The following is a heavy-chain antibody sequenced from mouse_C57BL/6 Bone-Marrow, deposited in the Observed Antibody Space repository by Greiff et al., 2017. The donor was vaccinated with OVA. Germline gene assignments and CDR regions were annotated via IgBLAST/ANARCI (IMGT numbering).Heavy chain of an antibody. CDR1: GFTFSSYG. V-gene: IGHV5-6*01. CDR2: ISSGGSYT. Sequence: EVKLMESGGDLVKPGGSLKLSCAASGFTFSSYGMSWVRQTPDKRLEWVATISSGGSYTYYPDSVKGRFPISRDNAKNTLYLQMSSLKSEDTAMYYCARQGLLRTFAYWGQGTLVTVSA. J-gene: IGHJ3*01. D-gene: IGHD1-1*01. CDR3: ARQGLLRTFAY.